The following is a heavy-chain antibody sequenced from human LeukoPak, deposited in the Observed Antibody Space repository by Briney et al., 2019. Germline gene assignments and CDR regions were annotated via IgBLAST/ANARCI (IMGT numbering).Heavy chain of an antibody. Sequence: SQTLSLTCAVSGGSISSGGYSWSWIRQPPGKGLEWIGYIYHSGSTYYNPSLKSRVTISVDRSKNQFSLKLSSVTGADTAVYYCARGGYGGNSEGFDYWGQGTLVTVSS. CDR1: GGSISSGGYS. CDR3: ARGGYGGNSEGFDY. V-gene: IGHV4-30-2*01. CDR2: IYHSGST. J-gene: IGHJ4*02. D-gene: IGHD4-23*01.